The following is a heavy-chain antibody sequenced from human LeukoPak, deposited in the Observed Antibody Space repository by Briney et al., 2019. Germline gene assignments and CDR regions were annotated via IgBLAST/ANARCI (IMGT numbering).Heavy chain of an antibody. J-gene: IGHJ4*02. Sequence: SETLSLTCTVSGGSVTSDYWGWIRQPPGKGLEWIGSIYYSGITYYNPSLKSRVTISVDTSKNQFSLRLSSVTAADTAVYYCARVDIVVVPSSNFDCWGQGTLVTVSS. CDR3: ARVDIVVVPSSNFDC. CDR1: GGSVTSDY. CDR2: IYYSGIT. D-gene: IGHD2-2*01. V-gene: IGHV4-39*01.